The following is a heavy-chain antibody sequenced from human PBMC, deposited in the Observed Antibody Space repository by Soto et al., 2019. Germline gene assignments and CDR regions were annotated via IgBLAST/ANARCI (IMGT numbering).Heavy chain of an antibody. Sequence: QVQLVQSGAEVKKPGASVKVSCKASGYTFTRYDINWVRQATGQGLEWMGWMNPNSGNTAYAQKVLGRVTMTRNTSISTAYMALSSLRSEDTAVYYCTRERTRGFDPWCQGTLVTVSS. J-gene: IGHJ5*02. CDR3: TRERTRGFDP. V-gene: IGHV1-8*01. CDR1: GYTFTRYD. CDR2: MNPNSGNT.